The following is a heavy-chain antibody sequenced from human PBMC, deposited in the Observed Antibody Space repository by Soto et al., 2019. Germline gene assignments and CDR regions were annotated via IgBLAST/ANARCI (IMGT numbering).Heavy chain of an antibody. J-gene: IGHJ3*02. CDR1: GYTFTSYY. V-gene: IGHV1-46*01. D-gene: IGHD2-21*02. CDR3: TRDIPYCGGVCQYAFDI. Sequence: ASVKVSCKASGYTFTSYYMHWVRQAPGQGLERMGIIRPSGGSTTYAQKIQGRVTMTRDTSMSTVYMELSSLRSEDTAVYYCTRDIPYCGGVCQYAFDIWGKGKMVTVSS. CDR2: IRPSGGST.